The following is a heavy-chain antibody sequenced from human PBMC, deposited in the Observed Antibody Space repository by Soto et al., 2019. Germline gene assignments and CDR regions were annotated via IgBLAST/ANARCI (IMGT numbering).Heavy chain of an antibody. CDR2: IIPIFGTA. V-gene: IGHV1-69*13. Sequence: SVKVSCKASGGTFSSYAISWVRQAPGQGLEWMGGIIPIFGTANYAQKFQGRVTITADESTSTACMELSSLRSEDTAVYYCARVPGSSSSRYYYYGMDVWGQGTTVTVSS. CDR1: GGTFSSYA. D-gene: IGHD6-6*01. J-gene: IGHJ6*02. CDR3: ARVPGSSSSRYYYYGMDV.